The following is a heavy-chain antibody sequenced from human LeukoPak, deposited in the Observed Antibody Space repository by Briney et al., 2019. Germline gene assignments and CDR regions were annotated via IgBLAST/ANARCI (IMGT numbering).Heavy chain of an antibody. D-gene: IGHD3-10*01. Sequence: ASVKVSCKASGYTFTSYDINWVRQATGQGLEWMGWMNPNSGNTGYAQKFQGRVTMTRNTSISTAYMELNSLRAEDTAVYYCARRDRGTDAFDIWGQGTMVTVSS. J-gene: IGHJ3*02. CDR3: ARRDRGTDAFDI. CDR2: MNPNSGNT. CDR1: GYTFTSYD. V-gene: IGHV1-8*01.